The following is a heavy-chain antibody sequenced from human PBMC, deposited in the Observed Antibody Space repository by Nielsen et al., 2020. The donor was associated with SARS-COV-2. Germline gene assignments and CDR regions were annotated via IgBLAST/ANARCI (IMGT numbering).Heavy chain of an antibody. CDR2: IYYTGST. J-gene: IGHJ6*02. D-gene: IGHD2-2*01. Sequence: RQAPGKGLEWIGYIYYTGSTYYNPSLKSRVNISVDTSKNQFSLKLSSVTAADTAVYYCARHHRCVVPAAGCYYYGMDVWGQGTTVTVSS. CDR3: ARHHRCVVPAAGCYYYGMDV. V-gene: IGHV4-30-4*01.